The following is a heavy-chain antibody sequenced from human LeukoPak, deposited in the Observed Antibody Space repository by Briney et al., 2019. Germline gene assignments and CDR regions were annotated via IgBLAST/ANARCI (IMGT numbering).Heavy chain of an antibody. CDR3: ARVVVGAKNFYYYYMDV. D-gene: IGHD1-26*01. V-gene: IGHV4-34*01. CDR1: GGSFSGYY. Sequence: SETLSLTCAVYGGSFSGYYWSWIRRPPGKGLEWIGEINHSGSTNYNPSLKSRVTISVDTSKNQFSLKLSSVTAADTAVYYCARVVVGAKNFYYYYMDVWGKGTTVTVSS. CDR2: INHSGST. J-gene: IGHJ6*03.